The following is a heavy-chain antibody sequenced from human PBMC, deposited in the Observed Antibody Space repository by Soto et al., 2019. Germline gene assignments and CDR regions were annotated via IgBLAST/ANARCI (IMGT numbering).Heavy chain of an antibody. CDR3: AREVVVTANDAFDI. V-gene: IGHV3-48*03. Sequence: GGSLRLSCAASGFTFSSYEMNWVRQAPGKGLEWVSYISSSGSTIYYADSVKGRFTISRDNAKNSLYLQMNSLRAKDTAVYYCAREVVVTANDAFDIWGQGTMVTVSS. CDR1: GFTFSSYE. D-gene: IGHD2-21*02. J-gene: IGHJ3*02. CDR2: ISSSGSTI.